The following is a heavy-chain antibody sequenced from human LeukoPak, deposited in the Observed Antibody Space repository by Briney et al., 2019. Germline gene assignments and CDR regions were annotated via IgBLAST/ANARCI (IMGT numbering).Heavy chain of an antibody. J-gene: IGHJ4*02. CDR3: AKMGYYESSDFFDY. D-gene: IGHD3-22*01. V-gene: IGHV3-23*01. CDR2: ISGDGGSS. Sequence: GGSLRLSCAASGFTFSSYAMSWVRQAPGKGLEWVSAISGDGGSSYYSDSVKGRFTISRDNSKNTLYLQMHSLRAEDTAVYYCAKMGYYESSDFFDYWGQGTLVTVSS. CDR1: GFTFSSYA.